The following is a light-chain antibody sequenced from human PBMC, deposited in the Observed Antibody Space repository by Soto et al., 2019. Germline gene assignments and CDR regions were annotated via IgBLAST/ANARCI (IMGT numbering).Light chain of an antibody. CDR2: ATS. J-gene: IGKJ4*01. CDR1: QAISSY. V-gene: IGKV1-27*01. CDR3: NKYKHATT. Sequence: DIQLTQSPSSLSASVGDRGTITCRASQAISSYLAWYQQKPGKVPELLIYATSTLQSGVPSRFSGSGSGTDFNLTISSLQPEDVATYYCNKYKHATTFGGWTKVEIK.